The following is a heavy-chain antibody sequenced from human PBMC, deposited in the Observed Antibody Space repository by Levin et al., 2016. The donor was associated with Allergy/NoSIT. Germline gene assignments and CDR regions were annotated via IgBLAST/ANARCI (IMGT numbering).Heavy chain of an antibody. D-gene: IGHD3-22*01. CDR3: ARDADTSGHFSYFDY. Sequence: WIRQPLGKGLEWVAIISTVGTTAYYADSVKGRFTISRDNSKNTLHLQVNSLRAEDTAAYYCARDADTSGHFSYFDYWGQGTLVTVSS. CDR2: ISTVGTTA. J-gene: IGHJ4*02. V-gene: IGHV3-33*05.